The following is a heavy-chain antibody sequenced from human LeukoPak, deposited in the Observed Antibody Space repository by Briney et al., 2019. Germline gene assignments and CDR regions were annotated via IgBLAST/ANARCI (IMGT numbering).Heavy chain of an antibody. CDR2: IYYSGST. CDR1: GGSISSSSYY. D-gene: IGHD6-13*01. Sequence: ASETLSLTCTVSGGSISSSSYYWGWIRQPPGKGLEWIGSIYYSGSTNYNPSLKSRVTISVDTSKNQFSLKLSSVTAADTAVYYCARTAAGTPLFDYWGQGTLVTVSS. CDR3: ARTAAGTPLFDY. V-gene: IGHV4-39*07. J-gene: IGHJ4*02.